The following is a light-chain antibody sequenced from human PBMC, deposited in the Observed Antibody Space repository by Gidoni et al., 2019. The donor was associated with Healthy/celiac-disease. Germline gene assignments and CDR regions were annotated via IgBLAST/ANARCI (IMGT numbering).Light chain of an antibody. Sequence: QSALTQPRSVSASPGQSVTISCTGTSSDVGGYNYVSWYQQHQGKAPKLMIYDVSKRPSGVPDRFSGSKSGNTASLTISGLQAEDEADYYCCSYAGSYTFVVFGGGTKLTVL. J-gene: IGLJ2*01. CDR3: CSYAGSYTFVV. CDR2: DVS. CDR1: SSDVGGYNY. V-gene: IGLV2-11*01.